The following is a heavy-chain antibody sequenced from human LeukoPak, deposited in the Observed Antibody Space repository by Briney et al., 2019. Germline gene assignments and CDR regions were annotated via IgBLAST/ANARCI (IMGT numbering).Heavy chain of an antibody. J-gene: IGHJ2*01. V-gene: IGHV3-74*01. CDR1: GFTFSSYW. Sequence: GGSLRLSCAASGFTFSSYWMHWVRQAPGKGLVWVSRINSDGSSTSYADPVKGRFTISRDNAKNTLYLQMNSLRAEDTAVYYCARGGNRLVLGLVRSWYFDLWGRGTLVTVSS. D-gene: IGHD3-10*01. CDR2: INSDGSST. CDR3: ARGGNRLVLGLVRSWYFDL.